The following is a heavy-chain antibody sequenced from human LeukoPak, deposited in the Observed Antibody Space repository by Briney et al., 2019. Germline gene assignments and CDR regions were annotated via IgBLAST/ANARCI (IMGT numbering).Heavy chain of an antibody. V-gene: IGHV1-8*01. J-gene: IGHJ6*02. CDR1: GYTFTSYD. Sequence: GASVKVSCKASGYTFTSYDINWVRQATGQGLEWMGWMNPNSGNTGYAQKFQGRVTMTRNTSISTAYMELSSLRSEDTAVYYCARGSIAAAEGLSYYYYGMDVWGQGTTVTVSS. CDR3: ARGSIAAAEGLSYYYYGMDV. CDR2: MNPNSGNT. D-gene: IGHD6-13*01.